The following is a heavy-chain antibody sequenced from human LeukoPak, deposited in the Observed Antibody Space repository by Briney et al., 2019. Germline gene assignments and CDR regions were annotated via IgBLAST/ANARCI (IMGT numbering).Heavy chain of an antibody. CDR2: ISAYNGNT. CDR1: GYTFISYG. CDR3: ARRRDYDSSGYYYFDP. Sequence: ASVKVSCKASGYTFISYGISWVRQAPGQGLEWMGWISAYNGNTNYAQKLQGRVTMTTDTSTSTADMELRSLRSDDTAVYYCARRRDYDSSGYYYFDPWGQGTLVTVSS. J-gene: IGHJ5*02. V-gene: IGHV1-18*01. D-gene: IGHD3-22*01.